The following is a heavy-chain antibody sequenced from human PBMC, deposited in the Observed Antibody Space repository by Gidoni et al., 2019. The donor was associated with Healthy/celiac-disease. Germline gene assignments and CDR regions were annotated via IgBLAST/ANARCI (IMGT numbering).Heavy chain of an antibody. V-gene: IGHV6-1*01. J-gene: IGHJ5*02. CDR2: TYYRYKWYN. D-gene: IGHD4-17*01. Sequence: PSRGLSWLGMTYYRYKWYNDYEVTEKSRITINPDTSKNQFSLQLNSVTPEDTAVDYCARVKATPYGDYEGGWFDPWGQGTLVTVSS. CDR3: ARVKATPYGDYEGGWFDP.